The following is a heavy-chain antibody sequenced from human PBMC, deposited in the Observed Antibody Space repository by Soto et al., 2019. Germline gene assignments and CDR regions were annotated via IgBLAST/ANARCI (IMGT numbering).Heavy chain of an antibody. V-gene: IGHV1-69*13. Sequence: SVKVSCKDSGGTFSSYASSWVRQAPGQGLEWMGGIIPIFGTANYAQKFQGRVTITADESTSTAYMELGSLRSEDTAVYYCARDRAQGSSSWYEGVYYYYGMDVWGQGTTVTVSS. CDR2: IIPIFGTA. J-gene: IGHJ6*02. CDR3: ARDRAQGSSSWYEGVYYYYGMDV. CDR1: GGTFSSYA. D-gene: IGHD6-13*01.